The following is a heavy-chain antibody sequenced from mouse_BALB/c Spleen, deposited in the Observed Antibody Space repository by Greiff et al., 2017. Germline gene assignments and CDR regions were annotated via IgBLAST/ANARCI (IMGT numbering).Heavy chain of an antibody. CDR2: ISSGSSTI. V-gene: IGHV5-17*02. CDR3: ARDDRDAVDY. J-gene: IGHJ4*01. CDR1: GFTFSSFG. D-gene: IGHD2-14*01. Sequence: DVMLVESGGGLVQPGGSRKLSCAASGFTFSSFGMHWVRQAPEKGLEWVAYISSGSSTIYYADTVKGRFTISRDNPKNTLFLQMTSLRSEDTAMYYCARDDRDAVDYWGQGTSVTVSS.